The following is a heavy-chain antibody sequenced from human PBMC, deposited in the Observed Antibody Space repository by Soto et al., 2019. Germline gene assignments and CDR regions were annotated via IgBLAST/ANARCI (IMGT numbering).Heavy chain of an antibody. J-gene: IGHJ4*02. D-gene: IGHD6-6*01. CDR1: GYPFTAHY. V-gene: IGHV1-2*02. CDR2: VSPNNGGT. CDR3: ARVEGSASSTGD. Sequence: QVQLVQSGPGVKIPGASVKVSCKASGYPFTAHYIHWVRQAPGQGLEWLGYVSPNNGGTTYAQKFKGRVTLTRDTSITTGYMELTRLTSDDTAVYYCARVEGSASSTGDWGQGTLVTISS.